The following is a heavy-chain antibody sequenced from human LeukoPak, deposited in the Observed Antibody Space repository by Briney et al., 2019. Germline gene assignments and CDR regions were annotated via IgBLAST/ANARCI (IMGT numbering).Heavy chain of an antibody. V-gene: IGHV3-9*01. CDR3: AKDMNSGSYLGH. J-gene: IGHJ4*02. CDR2: ISWNSGSI. CDR1: GFTFKTYS. Sequence: GGSLRLSCVVSGFTFKTYSMNWVRQAPGKGLEWVSGISWNSGSIGYADSVKGRFTISRDNAKDSLYLQMNSLRAEDTALYYCAKDMNSGSYLGHWGQGTLVTVSS. D-gene: IGHD1-26*01.